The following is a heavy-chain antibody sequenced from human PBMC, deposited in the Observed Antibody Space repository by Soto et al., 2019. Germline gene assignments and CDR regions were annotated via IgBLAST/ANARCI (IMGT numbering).Heavy chain of an antibody. D-gene: IGHD6-19*01. CDR2: IWYDGSNK. CDR3: ARDQGSGWYGPLTHAFDI. V-gene: IGHV3-33*01. J-gene: IGHJ3*02. CDR1: GFTFSSYG. Sequence: QVQLVESGGGVVQPGRSLRLSCAASGFTFSSYGMHWVRQAPGKGLEWVAVIWYDGSNKYYADSVKGRFTISRDNSKNTLYLQMNSLRAEDTAVYYCARDQGSGWYGPLTHAFDIWGQGTMVTVSS.